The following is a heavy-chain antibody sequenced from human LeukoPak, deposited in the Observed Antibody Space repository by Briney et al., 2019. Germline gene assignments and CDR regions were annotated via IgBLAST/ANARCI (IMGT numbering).Heavy chain of an antibody. D-gene: IGHD3-22*01. CDR2: IWYDGSNK. CDR3: AKTHYYDGSGYFDY. J-gene: IGHJ4*02. V-gene: IGHV3-33*03. CDR1: GFTFSSYG. Sequence: RSGGSLRLSCAASGFTFSSYGMRWVRQAPGKGLERVAVIWYDGSNKYYADSVKGRFTISRDNAKNSLYLQMNSLRAGDTALYYCAKTHYYDGSGYFDYWGQGTLVTVSS.